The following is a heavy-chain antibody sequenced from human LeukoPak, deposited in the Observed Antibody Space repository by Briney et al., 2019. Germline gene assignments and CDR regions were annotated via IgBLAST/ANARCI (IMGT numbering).Heavy chain of an antibody. CDR3: AKSSGSSTHRPTDY. Sequence: GGSLRLSCAASGFTFSSYAMSWVRQAPGKGLEWVSAISGSGGSTYYADSVKGRFTISRDNSKNTLYLQMNSLRAEDTAVYYCAKSSGSSTHRPTDYWGQGTLVTVSS. CDR1: GFTFSSYA. J-gene: IGHJ4*02. V-gene: IGHV3-23*01. CDR2: ISGSGGST. D-gene: IGHD1-26*01.